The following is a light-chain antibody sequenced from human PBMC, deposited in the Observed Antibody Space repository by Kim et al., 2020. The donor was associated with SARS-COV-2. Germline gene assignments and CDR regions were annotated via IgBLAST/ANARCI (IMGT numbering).Light chain of an antibody. CDR2: EGS. CDR1: RSDVGSYNL. Sequence: GQAITISCTGTRSDVGSYNLVSWYQQHPGKAPKLMIDEGSKRPSGVSNRFSGSKSGNTASLTISGLQAEDEADYYCCSYAGSSTWVFGGGTQLTVL. V-gene: IGLV2-23*01. J-gene: IGLJ3*02. CDR3: CSYAGSSTWV.